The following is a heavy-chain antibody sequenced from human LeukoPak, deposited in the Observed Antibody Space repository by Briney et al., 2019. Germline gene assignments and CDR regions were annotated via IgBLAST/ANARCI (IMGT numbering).Heavy chain of an antibody. CDR2: ISSSSSTI. J-gene: IGHJ6*03. V-gene: IGHV3-48*01. D-gene: IGHD2-8*01. CDR1: GFSISTYN. CDR3: AKDRCSNGIGCYYYYMDV. Sequence: GESLRLSCAASGFSISTYNINWVRQAPGKGLEWVSYISSSSSTIYYADSVKGRFRISRDSSKNILYLQMNSLRAEDTAVYYCAKDRCSNGIGCYYYYMDVWGKGTTVTISS.